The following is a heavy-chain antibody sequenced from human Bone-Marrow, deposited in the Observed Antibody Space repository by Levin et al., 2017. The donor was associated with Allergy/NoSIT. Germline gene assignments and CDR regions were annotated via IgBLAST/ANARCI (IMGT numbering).Heavy chain of an antibody. CDR2: IGTAGDT. V-gene: IGHV3-13*01. D-gene: IGHD4-23*01. CDR3: ARGGGSSGNSVWYFDL. J-gene: IGHJ2*01. Sequence: GGSLRLSCAASGFTFSSYDMHWVRQATGKGLEWVSAIGTAGDTYYPGSVKGRFTISRENAKNSLYLQMNSLGAGDTAVYYCARGGGSSGNSVWYFDLWGRGTLVTVSS. CDR1: GFTFSSYD.